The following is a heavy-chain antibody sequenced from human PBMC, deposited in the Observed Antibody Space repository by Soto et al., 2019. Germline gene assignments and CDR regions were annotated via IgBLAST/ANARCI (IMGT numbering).Heavy chain of an antibody. CDR3: ARGGRSYYDILTGYYAWFDP. CDR2: INHSGST. J-gene: IGHJ5*02. V-gene: IGHV4-34*01. CDR1: GGSFSGYY. D-gene: IGHD3-9*01. Sequence: SETLSLTCAVYGGSFSGYYWSWIRQPPGKGLEWIGEINHSGSTNYNPSLKSRVTISVDTSKNQFSLKLSSVTAADTAVYYCARGGRSYYDILTGYYAWFDPWGQGTLVTVSS.